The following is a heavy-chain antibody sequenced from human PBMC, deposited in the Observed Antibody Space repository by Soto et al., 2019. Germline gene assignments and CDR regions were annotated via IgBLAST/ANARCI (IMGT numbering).Heavy chain of an antibody. D-gene: IGHD2-8*01. Sequence: SETLSLTCTVSGGSVSNSNYYWCWILESPGKGLEWIGSVYYRGRSYSKSSVKSRVTISVDTSKNQFSLNLNSVTASDTAVYYCVSQRTSVLTQAYFDYWGPGALVTVSS. CDR3: VSQRTSVLTQAYFDY. CDR2: VYYRGRS. V-gene: IGHV4-39*01. CDR1: GGSVSNSNYY. J-gene: IGHJ4*02.